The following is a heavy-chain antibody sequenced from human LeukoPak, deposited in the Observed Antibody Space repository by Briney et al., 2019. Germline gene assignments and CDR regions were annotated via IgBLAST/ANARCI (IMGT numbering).Heavy chain of an antibody. CDR3: ARDLDRDIYAFLDY. Sequence: GRSLRLSCAASGFTFSSYGMHWVRQAPGKGLEWVSSISGSSNYIYYADSVKGRFTISRDNAKNSLYLQMNSLRAEDTAVYYCARDLDRDIYAFLDYWGQGTLVTVSS. CDR1: GFTFSSYG. J-gene: IGHJ4*02. V-gene: IGHV3-21*01. D-gene: IGHD2/OR15-2a*01. CDR2: ISGSSNYI.